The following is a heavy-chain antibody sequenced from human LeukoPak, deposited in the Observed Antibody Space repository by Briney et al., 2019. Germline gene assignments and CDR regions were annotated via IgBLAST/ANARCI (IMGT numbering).Heavy chain of an antibody. J-gene: IGHJ4*02. V-gene: IGHV3-7*01. CDR1: GFTFSSYW. CDR3: ARLGGNYYFDY. Sequence: GGSLRLSCAASGFTFSSYWMSWVRQAPGKGLEWVANIKQDGSEKYYADSVKGRFTVSRDNGKNTLYLQMNSLRAEDTAVYYCARLGGNYYFDYWGQGTLVTVSS. D-gene: IGHD1-26*01. CDR2: IKQDGSEK.